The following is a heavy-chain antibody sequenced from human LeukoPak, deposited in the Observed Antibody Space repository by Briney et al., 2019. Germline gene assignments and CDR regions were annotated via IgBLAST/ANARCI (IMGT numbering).Heavy chain of an antibody. V-gene: IGHV4-61*02. D-gene: IGHD2/OR15-2a*01. Sequence: SETLSLTCAVSGGSISSGGYSWSWIRQPAGKGLEWIGRIYTSGSTNYNPSLKSRVTMSVDTSKNQFSLKLSSVTAADTAVYYCARDSNPSSMSYAFDIWGQGTMVTVSS. CDR2: IYTSGST. CDR3: ARDSNPSSMSYAFDI. CDR1: GGSISSGGYS. J-gene: IGHJ3*02.